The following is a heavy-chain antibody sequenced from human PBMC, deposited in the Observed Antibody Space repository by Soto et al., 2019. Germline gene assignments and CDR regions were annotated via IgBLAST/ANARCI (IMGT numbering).Heavy chain of an antibody. CDR2: IDDAGST. CDR3: ARLTTGSGWSLFDS. D-gene: IGHD2-15*01. V-gene: IGHV4-59*01. J-gene: IGHJ4*02. Sequence: PSETLSLTCRVSGGSMTSYYLNWLRQSPGKGLEWIGYIDDAGSTKFNPSLRSRVSMSILTSQGQVSLTLDSVTAADTARYYCARLTTGSGWSLFDSWGQGMLVTVSS. CDR1: GGSMTSYY.